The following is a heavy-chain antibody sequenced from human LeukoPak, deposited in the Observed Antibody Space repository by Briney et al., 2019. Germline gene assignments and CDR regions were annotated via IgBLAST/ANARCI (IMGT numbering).Heavy chain of an antibody. CDR2: IFYSGST. Sequence: SETLSLTCAVYGGSFSGYYWSWIRQPPGKGLEWIGYIFYSGSTNYNPSLRSRVTISADTSKNQFSLKVSSVTAADTAVYYCARRRTSPEAFDVWGQGTMVTVSS. CDR3: ARRRTSPEAFDV. J-gene: IGHJ3*01. CDR1: GGSFSGYY. V-gene: IGHV4-59*01.